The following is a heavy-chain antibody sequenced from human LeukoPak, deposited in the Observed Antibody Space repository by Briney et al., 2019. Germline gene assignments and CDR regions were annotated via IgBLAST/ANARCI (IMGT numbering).Heavy chain of an antibody. CDR1: GFTFSTYA. CDR2: INRSGGST. J-gene: IGHJ4*02. V-gene: IGHV3-23*01. CDR3: ARGIQLWFDY. Sequence: GGSLRLSCAASGFTFSTYAMSWVRQAPGKGLEWVSVINRSGGSTYYADSMKGRFTISRDNSKNTLYLQMNSLRAEDTAVYYCARGIQLWFDYWGQGTLVTVSS. D-gene: IGHD5-18*01.